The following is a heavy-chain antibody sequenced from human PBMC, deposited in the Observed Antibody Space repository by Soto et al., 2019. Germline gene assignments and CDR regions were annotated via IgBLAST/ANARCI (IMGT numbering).Heavy chain of an antibody. CDR3: ARGYYDSRGYSEPFDS. J-gene: IGHJ4*02. CDR2: IHHSGRT. V-gene: IGHV4-59*01. D-gene: IGHD3-22*01. Sequence: SETLSLTCTVSGVSISRYDWSWMRQSPGKEMEWIGFIHHSGRTNSNPSLQSRLTMSVDTSKNQFSLSLSSVTAADTAVYYCARGYYDSRGYSEPFDSWGQGTLVTVSS. CDR1: GVSISRYD.